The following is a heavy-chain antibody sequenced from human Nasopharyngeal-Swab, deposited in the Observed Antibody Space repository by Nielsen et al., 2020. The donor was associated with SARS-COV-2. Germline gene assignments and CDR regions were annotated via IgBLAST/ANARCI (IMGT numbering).Heavy chain of an antibody. V-gene: IGHV1-69*01. CDR3: VRGYSSSWQGYYFDY. Sequence: WVRQAPGQGLEWMGGIIPIFGTANYAQKFQGRVTITADESTSTAYMELSSLRSEDTAVYYCVRGYSSSWQGYYFDYWGQGTLVTVSS. CDR2: IIPIFGTA. D-gene: IGHD6-13*01. J-gene: IGHJ4*02.